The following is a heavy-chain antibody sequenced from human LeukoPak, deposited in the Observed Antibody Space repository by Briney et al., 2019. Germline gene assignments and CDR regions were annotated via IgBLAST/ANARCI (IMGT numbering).Heavy chain of an antibody. CDR3: ARGGYGGSSWYLDY. CDR2: INHSGST. J-gene: IGHJ4*02. Sequence: PSETLSLTCAVYGGSFSGYYWSWIRQPPGKRLEWIGEINHSGSTNYNPSLKSRVTISVDTSKNQFSLKLSSVTAADTAVYYCARGGYGGSSWYLDYWGQGTLVTVSS. D-gene: IGHD1-26*01. CDR1: GGSFSGYY. V-gene: IGHV4-34*01.